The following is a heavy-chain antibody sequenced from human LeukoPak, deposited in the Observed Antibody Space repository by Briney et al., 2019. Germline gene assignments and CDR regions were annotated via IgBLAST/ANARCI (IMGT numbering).Heavy chain of an antibody. CDR2: MNPNSGNT. CDR1: GYTFTSYD. V-gene: IGHV1-8*03. CDR3: ARVNYYYYMDV. Sequence: ASVKVSCXASGYTFTSYDINWVRLATGQGLEWMGWMNPNSGNTGYAQKFQGRVTITRNTSISTAYMELSSLRSEDTAVYYCARVNYYYYMDVWGKGTTVTVSS. J-gene: IGHJ6*03.